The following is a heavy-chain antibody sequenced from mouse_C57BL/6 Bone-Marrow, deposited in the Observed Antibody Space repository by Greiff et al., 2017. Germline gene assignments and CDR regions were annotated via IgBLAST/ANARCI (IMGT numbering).Heavy chain of an antibody. CDR1: GFTFSSYG. CDR3: ARQGITTVVARYYFDY. J-gene: IGHJ2*01. D-gene: IGHD1-1*01. Sequence: EVMLVESGGDLVKPGGSLKLSCAASGFTFSSYGMSWVRQSPDKRLEWVATISSGGSYTYYPDSVKGRFTISGDNATNTLYLQMSSLKSEDTSMYYGARQGITTVVARYYFDYWGQGTTLTVSS. V-gene: IGHV5-6*01. CDR2: ISSGGSYT.